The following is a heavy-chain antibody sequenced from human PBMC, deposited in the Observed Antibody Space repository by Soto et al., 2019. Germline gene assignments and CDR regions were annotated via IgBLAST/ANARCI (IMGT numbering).Heavy chain of an antibody. V-gene: IGHV4-31*03. J-gene: IGHJ5*02. D-gene: IGHD1-20*01. Sequence: SETLSLTCTVSGGSISSGGYYWSWIRQHPGKGLEWIGYIYYSGSTYYNPSLKSRVTISVDTSKNQFSLKLSSVTAADTAVYYCAREWYNWNQNWFDPWGQGTLVTVS. CDR1: GGSISSGGYY. CDR2: IYYSGST. CDR3: AREWYNWNQNWFDP.